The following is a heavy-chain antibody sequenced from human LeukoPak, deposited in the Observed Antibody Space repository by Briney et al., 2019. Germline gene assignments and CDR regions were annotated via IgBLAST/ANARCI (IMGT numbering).Heavy chain of an antibody. CDR1: GGSFSGYY. J-gene: IGHJ4*02. Sequence: SETLSLTCAVYGGSFSGYYWSWIRQPPGKGLEWIGEINHSGSTNYNPSLKSRVTISVDTSKNQFSLKLSSVTAADTAVYYCARHGRIGLALLWFGELPFDYWGQGTLVTVSS. CDR2: INHSGST. D-gene: IGHD3-10*01. CDR3: ARHGRIGLALLWFGELPFDY. V-gene: IGHV4-34*01.